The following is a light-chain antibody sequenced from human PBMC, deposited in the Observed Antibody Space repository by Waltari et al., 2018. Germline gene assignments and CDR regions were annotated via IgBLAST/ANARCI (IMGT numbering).Light chain of an antibody. CDR3: CSYAGHSTYV. Sequence: QSALTQPASVSGSPGQSITISCTGTSSDVGNYNLVSWYQQHPGKAPNLMIYEVSQRPSGVSIRFSGSKSGNTASLTISGLQPEDETDYYCCSYAGHSTYVFGTGTKVTVL. J-gene: IGLJ1*01. CDR2: EVS. V-gene: IGLV2-23*02. CDR1: SSDVGNYNL.